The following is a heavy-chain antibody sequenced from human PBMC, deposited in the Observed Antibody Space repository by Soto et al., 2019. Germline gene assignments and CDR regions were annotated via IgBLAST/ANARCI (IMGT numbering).Heavy chain of an antibody. CDR2: ISSSSSYI. D-gene: IGHD6-19*01. V-gene: IGHV3-21*01. Sequence: SGGSLRLSCAASGFTFSSYSMNWVRQAPGKGLEWVSSISSSSSYIYYADSVKGRFTISRDNAKNSLYLQMNSLRAEDTAVYYCARDQGSSGWTFDYWGQGTLVTVSS. CDR1: GFTFSSYS. J-gene: IGHJ4*02. CDR3: ARDQGSSGWTFDY.